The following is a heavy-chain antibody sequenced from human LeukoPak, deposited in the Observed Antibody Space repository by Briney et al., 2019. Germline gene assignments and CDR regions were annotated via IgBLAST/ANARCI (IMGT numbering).Heavy chain of an antibody. CDR2: ISYDGSNK. Sequence: PGGALRLSCAASGFTFTDYWMSWVRQAPGKGLEWVAVISYDGSNKYYADSVKGRFTISRDNSKNTLYLQMDSLGTEDTAVYFCAKLVGPGTAAADYWGQGTLVTVSS. CDR1: GFTFTDYW. V-gene: IGHV3-30*18. D-gene: IGHD6-25*01. CDR3: AKLVGPGTAAADY. J-gene: IGHJ4*02.